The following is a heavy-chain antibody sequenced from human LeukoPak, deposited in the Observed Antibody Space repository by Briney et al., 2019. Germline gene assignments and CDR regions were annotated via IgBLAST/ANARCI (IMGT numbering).Heavy chain of an antibody. V-gene: IGHV4-31*03. Sequence: PSETLSLTCTVSGGSISSGGYYWSWIRQHPGKGLEWIGYIYYSGSTYYNPSLKSRVTISVDTSKNQFSLKLSSVTAADTAVYYCARASNYEVRFDPWGQGTLVTVSS. CDR1: GGSISSGGYY. D-gene: IGHD4/OR15-4a*01. CDR2: IYYSGST. J-gene: IGHJ5*02. CDR3: ARASNYEVRFDP.